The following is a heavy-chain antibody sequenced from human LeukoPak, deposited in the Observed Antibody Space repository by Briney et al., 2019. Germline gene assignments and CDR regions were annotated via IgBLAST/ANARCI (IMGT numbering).Heavy chain of an antibody. Sequence: PSETLSLTCTVSGGSISSYYWSWIRQPPGKGLEWIGYIYYSGSTYYNPSLKSRVTISVDTSKNQFSLKLSSVIAADTAVYYCARHLLGYSYGYGVAYDYWGQGTLVTVSS. CDR2: IYYSGST. D-gene: IGHD5-18*01. CDR3: ARHLLGYSYGYGVAYDY. J-gene: IGHJ4*02. CDR1: GGSISSYY. V-gene: IGHV4-59*08.